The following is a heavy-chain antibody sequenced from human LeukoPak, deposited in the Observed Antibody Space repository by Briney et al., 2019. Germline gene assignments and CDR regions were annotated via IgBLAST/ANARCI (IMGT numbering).Heavy chain of an antibody. CDR2: IKQDGGER. Sequence: PAGSLRLSCTASGFTFDNYWMTWVRQPPGKGLEWVANIKQDGGERYYVDSVRGRFTISRDNSKNSLYLQMNSLRAEDTAVYCCTRGTKDYWGQGTLVTVSS. J-gene: IGHJ4*02. V-gene: IGHV3-7*01. CDR3: TRGTKDY. CDR1: GFTFDNYW. D-gene: IGHD1-7*01.